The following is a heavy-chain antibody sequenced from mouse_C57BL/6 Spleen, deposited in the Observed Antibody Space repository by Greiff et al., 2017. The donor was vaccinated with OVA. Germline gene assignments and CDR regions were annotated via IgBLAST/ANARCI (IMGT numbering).Heavy chain of an antibody. V-gene: IGHV1-42*01. D-gene: IGHD2-1*01. CDR2: INPSTGGT. CDR1: GYSFTGYY. J-gene: IGHJ3*01. Sequence: EVQLQQSGPELVKPGASVKISCKASGYSFTGYYMNWVKQSPEKSLEWIGEINPSTGGTTYNQKFKAKATLTVDKSSSTAYMQLKSLTSEDSAVYYCARVRGNSRWFAYWGQGTLVTVSA. CDR3: ARVRGNSRWFAY.